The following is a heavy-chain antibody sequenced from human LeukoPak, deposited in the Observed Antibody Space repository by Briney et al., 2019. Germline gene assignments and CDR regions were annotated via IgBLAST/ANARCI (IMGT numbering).Heavy chain of an antibody. D-gene: IGHD3-10*01. J-gene: IGHJ4*02. Sequence: ASVKVSCKASGYIFTRYAISWVRQAPGQGLEWMGWINTNTGNPTYAQGFTGRFVFSLDTSVRTAYLQISSLRTEDTAVYYCARDGIGSGSLTDYWDQGTLVTVSS. CDR2: INTNTGNP. CDR3: ARDGIGSGSLTDY. V-gene: IGHV7-4-1*02. CDR1: GYIFTRYA.